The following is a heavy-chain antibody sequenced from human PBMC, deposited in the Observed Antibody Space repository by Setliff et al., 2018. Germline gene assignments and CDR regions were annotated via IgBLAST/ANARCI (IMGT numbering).Heavy chain of an antibody. Sequence: SGPTLVNPTHTLTLTCDSSGFSLTTSGVCLTWLRQPPGKALEWLARIDWDDAKHYSTSRKTRPTISKDNSKNQVVLTMSSLGPFDSGTYYCARVRLRGFGGCTFSDALDIWGQGTKVTVSS. CDR1: GFSLTTSGVC. D-gene: IGHD3-16*01. CDR3: ARVRLRGFGGCTFSDALDI. V-gene: IGHV2-70*11. J-gene: IGHJ3*02. CDR2: IDWDDAK.